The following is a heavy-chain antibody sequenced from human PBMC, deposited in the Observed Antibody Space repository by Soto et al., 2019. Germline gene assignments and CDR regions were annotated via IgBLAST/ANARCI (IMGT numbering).Heavy chain of an antibody. Sequence: QITFKESGPTLVKPTQTLTLTCTFSGFSLNTSGVGVGWIRQPPGKALEWLTLLYWDDDKRYSPSLKSRLTITKDTSKNQVVLTMTNVDPVDTATYYCAHTDIVLVPAAQNPFDYWGQGTLVTVSS. CDR2: LYWDDDK. CDR1: GFSLNTSGVG. CDR3: AHTDIVLVPAAQNPFDY. J-gene: IGHJ4*02. D-gene: IGHD2-2*01. V-gene: IGHV2-5*02.